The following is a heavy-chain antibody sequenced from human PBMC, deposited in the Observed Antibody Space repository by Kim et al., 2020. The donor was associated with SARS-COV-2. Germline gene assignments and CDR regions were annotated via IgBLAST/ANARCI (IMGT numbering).Heavy chain of an antibody. Sequence: GGSLRLSCAASGFTFSGSSMHWVRQASGKGLEWVGRIRSKANSYAKAYAASVKNRFTITRDDTKNTEYLQMNSQKTEGTAVYYCTRGNPIAVGWYDALDIWGQVTIGTVSS. D-gene: IGHD6-19*01. CDR2: IRSKANSYAK. V-gene: IGHV3-73*01. CDR3: TRGNPIAVGWYDALDI. J-gene: IGHJ3*02. CDR1: GFTFSGSS.